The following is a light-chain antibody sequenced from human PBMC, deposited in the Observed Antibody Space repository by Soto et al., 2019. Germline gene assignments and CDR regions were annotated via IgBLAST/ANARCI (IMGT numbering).Light chain of an antibody. V-gene: IGKV3-15*01. J-gene: IGKJ1*01. CDR3: QQYNNWPPGGT. CDR2: GAS. CDR1: QSVSSN. Sequence: EIVMTQSAAAVSVSTGERATLSCRASQSVSSNLAWYQQKPGQAPRLLIYGASTRATGIPARFSGSGSGTEFTLTISSLHSEAFAVYCCQQYNNWPPGGTFAQGTKLDIK.